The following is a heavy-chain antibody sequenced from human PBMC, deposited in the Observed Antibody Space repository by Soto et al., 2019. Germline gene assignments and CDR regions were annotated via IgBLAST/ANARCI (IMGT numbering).Heavy chain of an antibody. Sequence: GGSLRLSCVVSEFIFSSFALSWVRLAPGKGLEWVAAVSRRGVNTYYADSVKGRFTISRENAKNTLYLQMNSLRAEDTAVYYCAKLSSPINDLAEPGPDYWGQGTLVTVSS. CDR2: VSRRGVNT. CDR1: EFIFSSFA. V-gene: IGHV3-23*01. D-gene: IGHD6-13*01. CDR3: AKLSSPINDLAEPGPDY. J-gene: IGHJ4*02.